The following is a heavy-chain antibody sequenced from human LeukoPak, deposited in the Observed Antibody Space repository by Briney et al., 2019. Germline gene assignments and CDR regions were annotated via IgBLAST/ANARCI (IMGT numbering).Heavy chain of an antibody. CDR2: ITWNSGSI. V-gene: IGHV3-9*01. CDR1: GFTFDDYA. D-gene: IGHD1-26*01. CDR3: AKDAGATLDYYYYMDV. J-gene: IGHJ6*03. Sequence: PGGSLRLSCAASGFTFDDYAMHWVRQAPGKGLEWVSGITWNSGSIGYADSVKGRFTISRDNGKNSLYLQMNSLRAEDTALYYCAKDAGATLDYYYYMDVWGKGTTVTVSS.